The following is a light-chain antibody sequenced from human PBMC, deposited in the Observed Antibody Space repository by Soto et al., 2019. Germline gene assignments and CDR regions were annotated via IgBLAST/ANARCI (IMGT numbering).Light chain of an antibody. J-gene: IGLJ1*01. Sequence: QSALTQPASVSGSPGQSITISCTGTSSDVGGYNYVSWYQQHPGKAPKVMIYDVTARPSGVSNRFSGSKSGNTASLTISGLQGEDEADYYCSSYTSSSTRVFGTGTKLTVL. CDR2: DVT. CDR3: SSYTSSSTRV. V-gene: IGLV2-14*01. CDR1: SSDVGGYNY.